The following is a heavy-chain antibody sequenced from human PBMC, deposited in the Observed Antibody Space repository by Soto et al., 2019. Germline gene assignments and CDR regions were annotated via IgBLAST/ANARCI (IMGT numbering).Heavy chain of an antibody. V-gene: IGHV3-23*01. CDR1: GFPFSSYV. J-gene: IGHJ4*02. CDR2: ISGGGSNT. D-gene: IGHD4-4*01. Sequence: PGGSLRLSSEASGFPFSSYVMAWVRQAPGKGLEWVSGISGGGSNTFYADSVNGQFTSSRDNSKDSLLLQMNSLGAEDTAVYYCAKDSNKYSSSLRGRYFDYWGQGIGVTVSS. CDR3: AKDSNKYSSSLRGRYFDY.